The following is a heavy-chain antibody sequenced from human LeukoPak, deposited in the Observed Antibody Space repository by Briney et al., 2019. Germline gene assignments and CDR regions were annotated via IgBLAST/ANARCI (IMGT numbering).Heavy chain of an antibody. CDR2: INPNSGGT. V-gene: IGHV1-2*04. CDR1: GYTFTGYY. CDR3: ARGRAGENYYYYYMDV. D-gene: IGHD3-16*01. J-gene: IGHJ6*03. Sequence: ASVKVSCKASGYTFTGYYMHWVRQAPGQGLEWMGWINPNSGGTNYAQKFQGWVTMTRDTSISTAYMELSRLRSDDTAVYYCARGRAGENYYYYYMDVWGKGTTVTVSS.